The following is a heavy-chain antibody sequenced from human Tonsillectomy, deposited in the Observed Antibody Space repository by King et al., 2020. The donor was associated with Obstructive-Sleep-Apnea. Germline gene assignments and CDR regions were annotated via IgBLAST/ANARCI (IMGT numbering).Heavy chain of an antibody. CDR1: GFTFSSYG. CDR2: INTRGTT. J-gene: IGHJ4*02. V-gene: IGHV3-23*04. Sequence: VQLVESGGGMVQPGGSLRLSCAASGFTFSSYGISWVRQAPGKGLEWVSAINTRGTTYYAGSVRGRFTISRDNSKYTVNLQVNSLRAEDTALYYCAKEGGGSGVYWVDSWGQGTLVTVSS. D-gene: IGHD3-10*01. CDR3: AKEGGGSGVYWVDS.